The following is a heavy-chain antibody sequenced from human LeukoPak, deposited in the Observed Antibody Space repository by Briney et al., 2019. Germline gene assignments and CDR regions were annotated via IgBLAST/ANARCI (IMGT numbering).Heavy chain of an antibody. D-gene: IGHD7-27*01. V-gene: IGHV3-23*01. J-gene: IGHJ3*02. CDR2: ISGSGGNT. CDR1: GFTFSRNA. Sequence: GGSLRRSCAASGFTFSRNAMSWVRQAPGKGLEWVSDISGSGGNTYYADSVKGRFTISRDNSKNTLYLQMNSLRAEDTAVYYCAKVLGVANWADAFDIWGQGTMVTVSS. CDR3: AKVLGVANWADAFDI.